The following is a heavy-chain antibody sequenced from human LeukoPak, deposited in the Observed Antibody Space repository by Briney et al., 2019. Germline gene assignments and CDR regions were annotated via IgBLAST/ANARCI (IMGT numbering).Heavy chain of an antibody. J-gene: IGHJ4*02. CDR2: INHSGST. CDR1: GGSFSGYY. CDR3: ARHNFARPFDY. V-gene: IGHV4-34*01. D-gene: IGHD6-6*01. Sequence: PSETLSLTCAVYGGSFSGYYWSWIRQPPGKGLEWIGEINHSGSTNYNPSLKSRVTMSVDTSKNQFSLKLSSVTAADTAVYYCARHNFARPFDYWGQGTQVTVSS.